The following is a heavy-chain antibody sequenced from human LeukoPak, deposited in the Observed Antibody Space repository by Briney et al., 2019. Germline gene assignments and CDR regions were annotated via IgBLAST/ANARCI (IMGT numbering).Heavy chain of an antibody. CDR1: GFTFSDYY. J-gene: IGHJ4*02. CDR3: ALSTATGIYFDS. V-gene: IGHV3-11*03. CDR2: ISSSGSYT. Sequence: GGSLRLSCAASGFTFSDYYMSWIRQAPGKGLEWVSYISSSGSYTNYADSVKGRFTISRDNAKNSLYLQMNSLRAEDTAVYYCALSTATGIYFDSWGQGTLVTASS. D-gene: IGHD5-18*01.